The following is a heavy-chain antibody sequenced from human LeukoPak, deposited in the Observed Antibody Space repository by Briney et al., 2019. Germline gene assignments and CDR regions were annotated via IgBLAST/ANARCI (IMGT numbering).Heavy chain of an antibody. V-gene: IGHV1-46*01. J-gene: IGHJ2*01. Sequence: ASVKVSCKASGYTFTGYYMHWVRQAPGQGLEWMGIINPSGGSTSYAQKFQGRVTMTRDTSTSTVYMELSSLRSEDTAVYYCARVPSKDYDILFWYFDLWGRGTLVTVSS. D-gene: IGHD3-22*01. CDR2: INPSGGST. CDR3: ARVPSKDYDILFWYFDL. CDR1: GYTFTGYY.